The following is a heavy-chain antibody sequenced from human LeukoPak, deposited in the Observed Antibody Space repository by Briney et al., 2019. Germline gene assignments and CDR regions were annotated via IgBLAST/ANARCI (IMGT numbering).Heavy chain of an antibody. CDR2: INAGNGNT. Sequence: VASVKVSCKASGYTFTSYAMHWVRQAPGQRLEWMGWINAGNGNTKYSQKFQGRVTITRDTSASTAYMELSSLRSEDTAVYYCARVRWFGELNWFDPWGQGTLVTVPS. D-gene: IGHD3-10*01. V-gene: IGHV1-3*01. CDR1: GYTFTSYA. J-gene: IGHJ5*02. CDR3: ARVRWFGELNWFDP.